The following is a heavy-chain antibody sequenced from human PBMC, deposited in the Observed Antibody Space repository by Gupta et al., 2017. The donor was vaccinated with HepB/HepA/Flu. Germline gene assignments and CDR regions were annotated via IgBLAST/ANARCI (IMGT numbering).Heavy chain of an antibody. J-gene: IGHJ4*02. V-gene: IGHV3-48*03. CDR2: ISSSGSTI. CDR3: ATGDSDFWSGYVGY. D-gene: IGHD3-3*01. Sequence: EVQLVESGGGLVQPGGSLRLSCAASGFTFSSYEMNWVRQAPGKGLEWVSYISSSGSTIYYADSVKGRFTISRDNAKNSLYLQMNSLRAEDTAVYYCATGDSDFWSGYVGYWGQGTLVTVSS. CDR1: GFTFSSYE.